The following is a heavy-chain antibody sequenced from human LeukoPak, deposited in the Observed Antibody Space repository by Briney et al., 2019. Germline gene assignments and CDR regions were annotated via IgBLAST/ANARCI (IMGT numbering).Heavy chain of an antibody. Sequence: GGSLRLSCAASGFIFSSYEINWVRQAPGKGLEWVSYISSSGYTIYYADSVKGRFTISRDNAKNSLYLQMNSLRAEDTAVYYCASSGELLFDYWGQGTLVTVSS. CDR2: ISSSGYTI. V-gene: IGHV3-48*03. CDR3: ASSGELLFDY. CDR1: GFIFSSYE. J-gene: IGHJ4*02. D-gene: IGHD1-26*01.